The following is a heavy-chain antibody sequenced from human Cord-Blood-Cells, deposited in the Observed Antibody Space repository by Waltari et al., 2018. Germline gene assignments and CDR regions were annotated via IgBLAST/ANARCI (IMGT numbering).Heavy chain of an antibody. V-gene: IGHV1-8*03. J-gene: IGHJ4*02. CDR1: GYTFTSYD. D-gene: IGHD3-3*01. CDR2: MNPNSGNK. Sequence: HVQLVQSGAEVTKPGASVKVSCKASGYTFTSYDINWVRQAPGQGLEWMGWMNPNSGNKGYAQKFQGRVTITRNTSISPAYMELSSLRSEDTAVYYCARETSRNDFWSGYYIFDYWGQGTLVTVSS. CDR3: ARETSRNDFWSGYYIFDY.